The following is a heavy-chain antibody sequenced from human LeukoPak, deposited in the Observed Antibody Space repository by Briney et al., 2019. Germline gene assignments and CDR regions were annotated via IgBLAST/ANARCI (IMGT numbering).Heavy chain of an antibody. V-gene: IGHV3-7*01. D-gene: IGHD3-22*01. CDR3: ARDWYYYDSSGYSLFDY. J-gene: IGHJ4*02. Sequence: PGGSLRLSCAASGFTFSSYWMSWVRQAPGKGLEWVANLKQDGSEKYYVDSVKGRFTISRDNAKNSLYLQMNSLRAEDTAVYYCARDWYYYDSSGYSLFDYWGQGTLVTVSS. CDR1: GFTFSSYW. CDR2: LKQDGSEK.